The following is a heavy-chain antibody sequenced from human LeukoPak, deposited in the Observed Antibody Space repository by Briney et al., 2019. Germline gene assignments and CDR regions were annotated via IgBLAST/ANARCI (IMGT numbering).Heavy chain of an antibody. CDR3: ARGSSGRPYYYYYMDV. D-gene: IGHD6-25*01. V-gene: IGHV1-18*01. Sequence: ASVKVSCKASGYTFTSYGISWVRQAPGQGLEWMGWISAYNGNTNYAQKLQGRVTMTTETSTRTAYMELRSLRSDDTAVYYCARGSSGRPYYYYYMDVWGKGTTVTISS. J-gene: IGHJ6*03. CDR1: GYTFTSYG. CDR2: ISAYNGNT.